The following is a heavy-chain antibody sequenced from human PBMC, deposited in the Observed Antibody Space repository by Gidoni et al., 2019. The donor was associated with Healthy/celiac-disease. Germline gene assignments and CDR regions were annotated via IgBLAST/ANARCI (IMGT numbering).Heavy chain of an antibody. CDR2: INHSGST. V-gene: IGHV4-34*01. CDR1: GGSFIGYY. Sequence: QVQLQQWGAGLLKPSETLSLTCAVYGGSFIGYYWLWIRQPPGKGLEWIGEINHSGSTNYNPSLKSRDTISVDTSKNQFSLKLSSVTAADTAVYYCARGVGYWNRPKDAFDIWGQGTMVTVSS. J-gene: IGHJ3*02. D-gene: IGHD1-1*01. CDR3: ARGVGYWNRPKDAFDI.